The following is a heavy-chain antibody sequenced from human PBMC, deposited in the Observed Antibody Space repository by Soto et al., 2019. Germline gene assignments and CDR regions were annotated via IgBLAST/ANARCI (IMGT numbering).Heavy chain of an antibody. CDR3: TSPGGFYGPEDYYYYGMDV. J-gene: IGHJ6*02. Sequence: GGSLRLSCAASGFTFSGSAMHWVRQASGKGLEWVGRIRSKANSYATAYAASVKGRFTISRDDSKNTAYLQMNSLKTEDTAVYYCTSPGGFYGPEDYYYYGMDVWGQGTTVTVSS. CDR1: GFTFSGSA. CDR2: IRSKANSYAT. V-gene: IGHV3-73*01. D-gene: IGHD3-10*01.